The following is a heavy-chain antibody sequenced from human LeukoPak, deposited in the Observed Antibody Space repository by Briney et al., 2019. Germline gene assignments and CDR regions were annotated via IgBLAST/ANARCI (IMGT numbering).Heavy chain of an antibody. CDR2: ISGSGGST. Sequence: GGSLRLSCAAWGFTLRSYAMSWVREAPGEGVEGVSAISGSGGSTYYADSVKGRFTISRDNSKNTLYLQMNRLRAEDTAVYYCAKAMEYYYYYGMDVSGKGTTLTVSS. J-gene: IGHJ6*04. CDR3: AKAMEYYYYYGMDV. D-gene: IGHD3-3*01. CDR1: GFTLRSYA. V-gene: IGHV3-23*01.